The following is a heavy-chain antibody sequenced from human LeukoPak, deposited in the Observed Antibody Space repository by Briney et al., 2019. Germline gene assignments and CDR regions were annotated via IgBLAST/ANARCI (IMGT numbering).Heavy chain of an antibody. CDR2: ISGSGGST. CDR1: GFTFSSYA. V-gene: IGHV3-23*01. D-gene: IGHD6-13*01. CDR3: AKAIQTPGIAAAGPYYFDY. Sequence: GGSLRLSCAASGFTFSSYAMSWVRQAPGKGLEWVSAISGSGGSTHYADSVKGRFTISRDNSKNTLYLQMNSLRAEDTAVYYCAKAIQTPGIAAAGPYYFDYWGQGTLVTVSS. J-gene: IGHJ4*02.